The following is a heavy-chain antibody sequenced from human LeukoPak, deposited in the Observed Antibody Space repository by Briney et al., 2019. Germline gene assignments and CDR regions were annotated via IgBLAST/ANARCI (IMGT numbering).Heavy chain of an antibody. V-gene: IGHV3-33*01. CDR2: IWYDGSNK. Sequence: GGSLRLSCAASGFTFSNYGMHWVRQAPGKGLEWVAVIWYDGSNKYYADSVKGRFTISRDNSKNTLYLQMNSPRPEDTAVYYCARDDDHSTVDPWGQGTLVAVSS. CDR3: ARDDDHSTVDP. CDR1: GFTFSNYG. D-gene: IGHD6-13*01. J-gene: IGHJ5*02.